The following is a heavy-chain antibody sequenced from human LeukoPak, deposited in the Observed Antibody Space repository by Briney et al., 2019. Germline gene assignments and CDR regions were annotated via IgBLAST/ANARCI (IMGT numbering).Heavy chain of an antibody. V-gene: IGHV4-59*01. CDR2: IYYSGST. CDR3: ARDRRGFDY. Sequence: SETLSLTCTVSGGSISSYYWSWLRQPPGKGLEWIGYIYYSGSTNYNPSLKSRVTISVDTSKNQFSLKLSSVTAADTAVYYCARDRRGFDYWGQGTLVTVSS. J-gene: IGHJ4*02. CDR1: GGSISSYY.